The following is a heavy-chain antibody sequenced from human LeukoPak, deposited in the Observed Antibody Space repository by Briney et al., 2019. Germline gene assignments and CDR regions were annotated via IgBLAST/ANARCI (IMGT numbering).Heavy chain of an antibody. V-gene: IGHV3-53*01. CDR1: GFTVSSNY. CDR2: IYGGGSI. J-gene: IGHJ4*02. D-gene: IGHD6-19*01. Sequence: GGSLRLSCAASGFTVSSNYMNWVRQTPGKGLEWVSLIYGGGSIYYAASVKGRFTISRDNSKNTLYLQMNSLRAEDTAVYYCARDLASSSGWEFDYWGQGTLVTVSS. CDR3: ARDLASSSGWEFDY.